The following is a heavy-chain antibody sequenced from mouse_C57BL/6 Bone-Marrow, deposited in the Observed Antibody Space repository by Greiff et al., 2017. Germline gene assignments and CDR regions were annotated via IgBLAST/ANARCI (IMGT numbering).Heavy chain of an antibody. D-gene: IGHD2-2*01. Sequence: VQLQQSGPELVKPGALVKIPCKASGYTFTDYNMDWVKQSHGKSLEWIGDINPNNGGTIYNQKFKGKATLTVDKSSSTAYMELRSLTSEDTAVYYCARSSAGYQDWYFDVWGTGTTVTVSS. V-gene: IGHV1-18*01. J-gene: IGHJ1*03. CDR2: INPNNGGT. CDR3: ARSSAGYQDWYFDV. CDR1: GYTFTDYN.